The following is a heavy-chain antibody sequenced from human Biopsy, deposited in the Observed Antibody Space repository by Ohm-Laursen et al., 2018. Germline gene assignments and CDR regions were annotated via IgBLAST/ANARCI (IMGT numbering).Heavy chain of an antibody. V-gene: IGHV1-24*01. J-gene: IGHJ4*02. CDR2: FAPENGRI. CDR3: AADINVWNVNY. Sequence: SVKVSCKISGYRLTELSMHWVRQAPGQGLEWMGGFAPENGRIVYSQKFQGRVTMTEDTSTSTAYMEVWRLRSDDTAVYYCAADINVWNVNYWGQGTQVIVSS. CDR1: GYRLTELS. D-gene: IGHD1-1*01.